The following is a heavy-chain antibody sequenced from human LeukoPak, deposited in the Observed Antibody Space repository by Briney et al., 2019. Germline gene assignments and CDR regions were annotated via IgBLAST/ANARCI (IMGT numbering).Heavy chain of an antibody. CDR1: GFTFSSYS. V-gene: IGHV3-21*01. Sequence: GGFLRLSCAASGFTFSSYSMNWVRQAPGKGLEWVSSISSSSSYIYYAGSVKGRFTISRDNAKNSLYLQMNSLRAEDTAVYYCARGQWIQLWHPDYWGQGTLVTVSS. J-gene: IGHJ4*02. CDR2: ISSSSSYI. D-gene: IGHD5-18*01. CDR3: ARGQWIQLWHPDY.